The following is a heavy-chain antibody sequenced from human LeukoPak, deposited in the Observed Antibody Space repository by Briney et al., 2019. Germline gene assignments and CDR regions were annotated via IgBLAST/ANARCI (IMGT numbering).Heavy chain of an antibody. CDR2: ISYDGSNK. CDR1: GFTFSSYA. V-gene: IGHV3-30*09. CDR3: ARDKGNDYVWGSYRSRGALDY. Sequence: GGSLRLSCAASGFTFSSYAMHWVRQAPGKGLEWVAVISYDGSNKYYADSVKGRFAISRDNSKNTLYLQTNSLRAEDTAVYYCARDKGNDYVWGSYRSRGALDYWGQGTLVTVSS. J-gene: IGHJ4*02. D-gene: IGHD3-16*02.